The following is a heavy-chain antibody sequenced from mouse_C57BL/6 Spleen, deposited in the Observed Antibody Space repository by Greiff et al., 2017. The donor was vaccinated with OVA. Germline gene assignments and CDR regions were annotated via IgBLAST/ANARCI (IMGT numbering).Heavy chain of an antibody. CDR3: ARDGYSPFDY. V-gene: IGHV3-6*01. CDR2: ISYDGSN. CDR1: GYSITSGYY. D-gene: IGHD2-3*01. Sequence: ESGPGLVKPSQSLSLTCSVTGYSITSGYYWNWIRQFPGNKLEWMGYISYDGSNNYNPSLKNRISITRDTSKNQFFLKLNSVTTEDTATYYCARDGYSPFDYWGQGTTLTVSS. J-gene: IGHJ2*01.